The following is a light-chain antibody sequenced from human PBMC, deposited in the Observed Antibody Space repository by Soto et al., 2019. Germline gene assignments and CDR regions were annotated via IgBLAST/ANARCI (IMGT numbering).Light chain of an antibody. J-gene: IGLJ2*01. CDR1: NIGSKS. CDR2: YDS. Sequence: SYELTQPPSVSVAPGKTARITCGENNIGSKSVHWYQQKPGQAPVLVIYYDSDRPSGIPERFSGSNSGNTATLTISRVEDGDEADYYCQVWDSSSDHVVFGGGDKLTVL. V-gene: IGLV3-21*04. CDR3: QVWDSSSDHVV.